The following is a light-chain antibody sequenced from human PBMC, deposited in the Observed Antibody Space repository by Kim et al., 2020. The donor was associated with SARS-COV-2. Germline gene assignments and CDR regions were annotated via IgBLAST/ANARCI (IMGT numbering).Light chain of an antibody. CDR1: SLRSYY. J-gene: IGLJ3*02. Sequence: VALGQTVRITCQGDSLRSYYASWYQQKPGQAPVLVIYGKNNRPSGIPDRLSGSSSGNTASLTITGAQAEDEADYYCNSRDSSGYRVFGGGT. V-gene: IGLV3-19*01. CDR3: NSRDSSGYRV. CDR2: GKN.